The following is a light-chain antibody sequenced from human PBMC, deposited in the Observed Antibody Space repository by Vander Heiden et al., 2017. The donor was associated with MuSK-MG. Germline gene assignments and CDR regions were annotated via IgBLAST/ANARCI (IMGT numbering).Light chain of an antibody. CDR3: CSYAGSYTFV. V-gene: IGLV2-11*01. CDR2: DVS. CDR1: SRDVGGYNY. Sequence: QSALTQPRSVSGSPGQSVTISCTGTSRDVGGYNYVSWYQQHPGKAPKLMIYDVSKRPSGVPDRFSGSKSGNTASLTISGLQAEDEADYYRCSYAGSYTFVFGGGTKLTVL. J-gene: IGLJ2*01.